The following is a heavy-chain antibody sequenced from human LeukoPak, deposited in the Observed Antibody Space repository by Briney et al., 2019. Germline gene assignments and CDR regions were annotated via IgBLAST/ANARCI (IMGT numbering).Heavy chain of an antibody. CDR2: ISYDGSNK. V-gene: IGHV3-30*04. CDR1: GFTFSSYA. Sequence: GRSLRLSCAASGFTFSSYAMHWVRQAPGKGLEWGAVISYDGSNKYYADSVKGRFTISRDNSKNTLYLQMNSLRAEDTAVYYCARDPGGCSSTSCYHGDYWGQGTLVTVSS. CDR3: ARDPGGCSSTSCYHGDY. J-gene: IGHJ4*02. D-gene: IGHD2-2*01.